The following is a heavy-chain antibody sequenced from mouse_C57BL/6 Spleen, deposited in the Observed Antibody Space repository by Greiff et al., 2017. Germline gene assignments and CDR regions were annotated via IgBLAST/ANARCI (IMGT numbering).Heavy chain of an antibody. V-gene: IGHV5-17*01. CDR1: GFTFSDYG. J-gene: IGHJ4*01. CDR3: AGFGYAMDY. CDR2: ISSGSSTI. Sequence: EVKLMESGGGLVKPGGSLKLSCAASGFTFSDYGMPWVRQAPEKGLEWVAYISSGSSTIYYADTVKGRFTISRDNAKNTLFLQMTSLRSEATAMYYCAGFGYAMDYWGQGTSVTVSS.